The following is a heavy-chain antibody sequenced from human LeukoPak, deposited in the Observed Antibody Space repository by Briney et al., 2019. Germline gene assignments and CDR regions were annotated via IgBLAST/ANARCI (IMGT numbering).Heavy chain of an antibody. CDR2: ISYDGSNK. D-gene: IGHD2-15*01. CDR1: GFTFSSYG. CDR3: AKDPCSGGSCYPEFNY. J-gene: IGHJ4*02. Sequence: GGSLRLSCAASGFTFSSYGMHWVRQAPGKGLEWVAVISYDGSNKYYADSVKGRFTISRDNSKNTLYLQMNSLRAEDTAVYYCAKDPCSGGSCYPEFNYWGQGTLVTVSS. V-gene: IGHV3-30*18.